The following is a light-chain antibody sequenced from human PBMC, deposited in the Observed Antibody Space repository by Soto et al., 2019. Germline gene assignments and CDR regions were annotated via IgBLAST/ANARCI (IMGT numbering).Light chain of an antibody. CDR3: HQYGKSPRT. CDR2: GAF. J-gene: IGKJ1*01. V-gene: IGKV3-20*01. Sequence: EIVIKKSPATVSLTPEERATLSCRASQSVSSSYLSWYQQEPGQAPRLLIYGAFNRATGIPDRFSGSGSGTDFTLSISRLEPGDFGVYFCHQYGKSPRTFAQGSKV. CDR1: QSVSSSY.